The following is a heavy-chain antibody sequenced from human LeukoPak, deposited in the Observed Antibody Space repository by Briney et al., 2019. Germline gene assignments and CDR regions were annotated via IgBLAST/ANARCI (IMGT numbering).Heavy chain of an antibody. CDR3: ARGSGWYPNLSDY. V-gene: IGHV1-2*02. CDR1: GYTFTSYG. J-gene: IGHJ4*02. D-gene: IGHD6-19*01. CDR2: INPNSGGT. Sequence: ASVKVSCKASGYTFTSYGISWVRQAPGQGLEWMGWINPNSGGTNYAQKFQGRVTMTRDTSISTAYMELSRLRSDDTAVYYCARGSGWYPNLSDYWGQGTLVTVSS.